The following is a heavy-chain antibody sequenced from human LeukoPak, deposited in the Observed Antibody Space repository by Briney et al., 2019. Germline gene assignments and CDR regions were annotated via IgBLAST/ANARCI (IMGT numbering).Heavy chain of an antibody. CDR2: INHSGST. Sequence: SETQSLTCAVYGGSFSGYYWSWIRQPPGKGLEWIGEINHSGSTNYNPSLKSRVTISVDTSKNQFSLKLSSVTAADTAVYYCARVLSPDSATRSGGSSIDYWGQGTLVTVSS. J-gene: IGHJ4*02. V-gene: IGHV4-34*01. D-gene: IGHD2-15*01. CDR1: GGSFSGYY. CDR3: ARVLSPDSATRSGGSSIDY.